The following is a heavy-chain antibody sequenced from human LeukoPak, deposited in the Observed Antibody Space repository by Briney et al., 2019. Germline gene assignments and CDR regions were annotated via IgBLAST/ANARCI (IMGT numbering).Heavy chain of an antibody. V-gene: IGHV1-18*03. CDR2: ISAYNGNT. CDR1: GYTFTSYG. J-gene: IGHJ3*02. CDR3: ARGLRYRSNTDAFDI. Sequence: ASVKVSCKASGYTFTSYGISWVRQAPGQGLEWMGWISAYNGNTNYAQKLQGRVTITRDTSASTAYMELRSLRSEDMAVYYCARGLRYRSNTDAFDIWGQGTMVTVSS. D-gene: IGHD5/OR15-5a*01.